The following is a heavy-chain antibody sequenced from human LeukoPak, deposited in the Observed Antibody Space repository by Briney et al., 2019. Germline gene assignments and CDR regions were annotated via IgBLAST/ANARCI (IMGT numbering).Heavy chain of an antibody. CDR1: GYTFTSYG. J-gene: IGHJ4*02. V-gene: IGHV1-18*01. D-gene: IGHD3-22*01. CDR2: ISAYNGNT. CDR3: ARRRGDDYYDSSGLTVFDY. Sequence: ASVKVSCKASGYTFTSYGISWVRQAPGQRLEWMGWISAYNGNTNYAQKLQGRVTMTTDTSTSTAYMELRSLRSDDTAVYYCARRRGDDYYDSSGLTVFDYWGQGTLVTVSS.